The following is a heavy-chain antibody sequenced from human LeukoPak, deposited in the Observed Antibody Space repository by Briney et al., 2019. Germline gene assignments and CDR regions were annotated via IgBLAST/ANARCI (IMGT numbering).Heavy chain of an antibody. CDR1: GFTFGDYY. V-gene: IGHV3-11*01. D-gene: IGHD5-24*01. J-gene: IGHJ3*02. CDR2: ISSSGSTI. Sequence: GGSLRLSCAASGFTFGDYYMSWNRQAPGKGLEWVSYISSSGSTIYYADSVKGRFTISRDNAKNSLYLQMNSLRTEDTAVYYCARDARRWLQYDAFDIWGQGTMVTVSS. CDR3: ARDARRWLQYDAFDI.